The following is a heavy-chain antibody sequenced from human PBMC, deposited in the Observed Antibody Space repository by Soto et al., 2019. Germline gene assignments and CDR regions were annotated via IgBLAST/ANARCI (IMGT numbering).Heavy chain of an antibody. J-gene: IGHJ6*02. D-gene: IGHD2-15*01. V-gene: IGHV3-13*01. CDR3: ARGQRYCSGGSCPQGMDV. CDR2: IGTAGDT. Sequence: PGGALRLSCADSGFTCSSYDMHWVRQATGKGLEWVSAIGTAGDTYYPGSVKGRFTISRENAKNSLYLQMNSLRAGDTAVYYCARGQRYCSGGSCPQGMDVWGQGTTVTVSS. CDR1: GFTCSSYD.